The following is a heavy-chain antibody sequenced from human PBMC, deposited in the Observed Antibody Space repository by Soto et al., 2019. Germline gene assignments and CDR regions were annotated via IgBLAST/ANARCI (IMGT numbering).Heavy chain of an antibody. D-gene: IGHD6-19*01. V-gene: IGHV1-46*01. CDR3: ARSHSSGWGSYFDY. Sequence: ASVKVSCKASGYTFTSYGISWVRQAPGQGLEWMGIINPNNGSTSYAQKFQGRVTMTRDTSTSTVYMELSSLRSEDTAVYYCARSHSSGWGSYFDYWGQGTLVTVSS. CDR1: GYTFTSYG. CDR2: INPNNGST. J-gene: IGHJ4*02.